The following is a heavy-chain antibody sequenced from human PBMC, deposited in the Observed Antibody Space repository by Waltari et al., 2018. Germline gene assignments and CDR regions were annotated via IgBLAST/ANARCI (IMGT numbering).Heavy chain of an antibody. D-gene: IGHD2-21*01. V-gene: IGHV4-39*07. CDR2: IYYSGST. CDR3: ARDQGGVIY. J-gene: IGHJ4*02. Sequence: QLQLQESGPGLVKPSETLSLTCTVAGGSISSSSYYWGWIRQPPGKGLEWIGSIYYSGSTYYNPSLRSRVTISVDTSKNQFSLKLSSVTAADTAVYYCARDQGGVIYWGQGTLVTVSS. CDR1: GGSISSSSYY.